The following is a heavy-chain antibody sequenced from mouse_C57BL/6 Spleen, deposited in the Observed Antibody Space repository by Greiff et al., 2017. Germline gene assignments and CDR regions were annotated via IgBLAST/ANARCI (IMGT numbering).Heavy chain of an antibody. V-gene: IGHV1-22*01. CDR1: GYTFTDYN. CDR2: INPNNGGT. CDR3: ARPYDYDGRFAY. D-gene: IGHD2-4*01. J-gene: IGHJ3*01. Sequence: VQLQQSGPELVKPGASVKMSCKASGYTFTDYNMHWVKQSHGKSLEWIGSINPNNGGTSYNQKFKGKATVTVNKSSSTAYMELRSLTSEDSAVYYCARPYDYDGRFAYWGQGTLVTVSA.